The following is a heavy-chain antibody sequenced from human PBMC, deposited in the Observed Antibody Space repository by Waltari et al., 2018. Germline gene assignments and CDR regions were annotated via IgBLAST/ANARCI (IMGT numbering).Heavy chain of an antibody. V-gene: IGHV4-59*01. Sequence: QVQLQESGPGLVKPSETLSLTCTVSGGSISSYYWRWIRQPPGKGLEWIGYIYYSGSTNYNPSLKSRVTISVDTSKNQFSLKLSSVTAADTAVYYCARDGDSSGYYDYWGQGTLVTVSS. J-gene: IGHJ4*02. D-gene: IGHD3-22*01. CDR2: IYYSGST. CDR3: ARDGDSSGYYDY. CDR1: GGSISSYY.